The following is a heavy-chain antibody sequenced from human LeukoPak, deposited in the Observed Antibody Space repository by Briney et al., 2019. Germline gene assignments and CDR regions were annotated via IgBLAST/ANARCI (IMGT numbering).Heavy chain of an antibody. CDR1: GYTFTNYG. J-gene: IGHJ3*02. CDR2: LSAYNGNT. Sequence: ASVKVSCKASGYTFTNYGISWVRQAPGQGLEWLGWLSAYNGNTNYAQKLQGRVTMTTDTSTSTAYMELRSLRSDDTAVYYCARDGEQWLVRRFFDIWGQGTMVTVSS. D-gene: IGHD6-19*01. V-gene: IGHV1-18*01. CDR3: ARDGEQWLVRRFFDI.